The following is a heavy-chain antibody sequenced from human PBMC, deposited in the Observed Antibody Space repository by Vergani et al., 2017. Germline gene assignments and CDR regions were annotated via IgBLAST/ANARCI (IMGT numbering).Heavy chain of an antibody. J-gene: IGHJ6*02. CDR1: GFTVSSNY. CDR3: ATLMRTTGTTAYGMDV. D-gene: IGHD1-1*01. CDR2: IKQDGSEK. V-gene: IGHV3-7*01. Sequence: EVQLVETGGGLIQPGGSLRLSCAASGFTVSSNYMSWVRQAPGKGLEWVANIKQDGSEKYYVDSVKGRFTISRDNAKNSLYLQMNSLRAEDTAVYYCATLMRTTGTTAYGMDVWGQ.